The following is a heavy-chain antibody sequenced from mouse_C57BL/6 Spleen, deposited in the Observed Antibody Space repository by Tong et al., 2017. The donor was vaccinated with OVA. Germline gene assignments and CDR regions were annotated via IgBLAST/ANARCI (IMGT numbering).Heavy chain of an antibody. CDR1: GFSLTSYG. D-gene: IGHD2-4*01. Sequence: VQLQESGPGLVAPSQSLSITCTVSGFSLTSYGVHWVRQPPGKGLEWLVVIWSDGSTTYNSALKSRLSISKDNSKSQVFLKMNSLQTDDTAMYYCARTYYDYSYAMDYWGQGTSVTVSS. CDR3: ARTYYDYSYAMDY. J-gene: IGHJ4*01. V-gene: IGHV2-6*03. CDR2: IWSDGST.